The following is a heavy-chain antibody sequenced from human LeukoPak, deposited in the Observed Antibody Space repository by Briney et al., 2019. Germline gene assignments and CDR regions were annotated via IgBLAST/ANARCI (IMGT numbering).Heavy chain of an antibody. D-gene: IGHD3-3*01. CDR2: IRYDGSNK. Sequence: GGSLRLSCAASGFTFSSYGMHWVRQAPGKGLEWVAFIRYDGSNKYYADSVKGRFTISRDNSTNTLYLHMNSLRADDTAVYYCAKESLPYYDFWSGYPHFDYWGQGTLVTVSS. V-gene: IGHV3-30*02. CDR1: GFTFSSYG. J-gene: IGHJ4*02. CDR3: AKESLPYYDFWSGYPHFDY.